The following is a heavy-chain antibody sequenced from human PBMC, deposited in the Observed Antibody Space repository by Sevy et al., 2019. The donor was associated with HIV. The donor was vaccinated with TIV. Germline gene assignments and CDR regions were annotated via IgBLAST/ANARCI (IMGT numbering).Heavy chain of an antibody. CDR2: ISGSGGST. Sequence: GGSLRLSCAASGFTFSSYAMSWVRQAPGKGLEWVSAISGSGGSTYYVDSVKGRFTISRDNSKNTLYLQMNSLRAEDTAVYYCAKKGDYYDSSGYYFPYFDYWGQGTLVTVSS. CDR3: AKKGDYYDSSGYYFPYFDY. D-gene: IGHD3-22*01. V-gene: IGHV3-23*01. J-gene: IGHJ4*02. CDR1: GFTFSSYA.